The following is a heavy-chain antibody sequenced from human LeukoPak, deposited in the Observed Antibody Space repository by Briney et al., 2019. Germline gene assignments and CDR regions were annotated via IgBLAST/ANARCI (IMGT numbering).Heavy chain of an antibody. CDR2: IKSKTDGGTT. Sequence: PGGSLRLSCAASGFTFSNAWMSWVRQAPGKGLEWVGRIKSKTDGGTTDYAAPVKGRFTISRDDSKNTLYLQMNSLKTEDTAVYYCTTPTVPAAPPRLYYYMDVWGKGTTVTVSS. D-gene: IGHD2-2*01. CDR3: TTPTVPAAPPRLYYYMDV. J-gene: IGHJ6*03. CDR1: GFTFSNAW. V-gene: IGHV3-15*01.